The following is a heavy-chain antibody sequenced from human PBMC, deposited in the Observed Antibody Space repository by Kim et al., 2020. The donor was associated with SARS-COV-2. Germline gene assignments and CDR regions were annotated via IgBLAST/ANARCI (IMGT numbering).Heavy chain of an antibody. CDR2: INPNSGGT. D-gene: IGHD6-13*01. Sequence: ASVKVSCKASGYTFTGYYMHWVRQAPGQGLEWMGWINPNSGGTNYAQKFQGRVTMTRDTSISTAYMELSRLRSDDTAVYYCARVDSSINYGMDVWGQGTTVTVSS. V-gene: IGHV1-2*02. CDR1: GYTFTGYY. CDR3: ARVDSSINYGMDV. J-gene: IGHJ6*02.